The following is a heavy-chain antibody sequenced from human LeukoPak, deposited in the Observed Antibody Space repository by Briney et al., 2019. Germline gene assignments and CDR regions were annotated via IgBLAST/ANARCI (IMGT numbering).Heavy chain of an antibody. J-gene: IGHJ4*01. CDR3: SSPAHDFDIWSGYYSL. D-gene: IGHD3-3*01. CDR2: IRSKTKSGET. V-gene: IGHV3-73*01. CDR1: GFTFSDSV. Sequence: GGSLRLSWYVSGFTFSDSVIHWVRHAAGKGLEWVGRIRSKTKSGETAYAASVKGRFTISRDDSKDTAYLQMNSLKPEDTAVYYCSSPAHDFDIWSGYYSLWGRGTQVTVSS.